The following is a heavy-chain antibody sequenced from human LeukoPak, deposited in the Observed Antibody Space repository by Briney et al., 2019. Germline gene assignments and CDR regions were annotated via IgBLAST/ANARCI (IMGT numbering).Heavy chain of an antibody. V-gene: IGHV1-18*01. CDR1: GYTFTSYG. CDR3: ARADYYDSSGYYFDY. J-gene: IGHJ4*02. Sequence: ASVKVSCKASGYTFTSYGISWVRQAPGQGLEWMGWISAYNGNTNYAQKLQGRVTMTTDTSTSTAYMELRSLRSDDTAVYYCARADYYDSSGYYFDYWGQGTLVTVSS. CDR2: ISAYNGNT. D-gene: IGHD3-22*01.